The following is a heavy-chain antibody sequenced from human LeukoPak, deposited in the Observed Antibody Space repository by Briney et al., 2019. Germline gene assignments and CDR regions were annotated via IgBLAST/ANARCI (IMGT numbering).Heavy chain of an antibody. CDR1: GYSFTSYW. D-gene: IGHD6-13*01. V-gene: IGHV5-51*01. CDR3: ARLTSIAAAAGSFYYYMDV. J-gene: IGHJ6*03. Sequence: GESLKISCKGSGYSFTSYWIGWVRQMPGKGLEWMGIIYPGDSDTRYSPSFQGQVTISADKSISTAYLQWSSLKASDTAMYYCARLTSIAAAAGSFYYYMDVWGKGTTVTVSS. CDR2: IYPGDSDT.